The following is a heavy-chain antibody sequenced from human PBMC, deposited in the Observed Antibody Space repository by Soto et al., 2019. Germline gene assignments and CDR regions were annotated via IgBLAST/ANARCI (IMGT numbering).Heavy chain of an antibody. D-gene: IGHD3-22*01. V-gene: IGHV4-59*01. CDR2: IYYSGST. J-gene: IGHJ3*02. Sequence: SETLSLTCTVSGGSISSYYWSWIRQPPGKGLEWIGYIYYSGSTNYNPSLKSRVTISVDTSKNQFSLKLSSVTAADTAVYYCAREGYYYDSSGPSRDAFDIWGQGTMVTV. CDR1: GGSISSYY. CDR3: AREGYYYDSSGPSRDAFDI.